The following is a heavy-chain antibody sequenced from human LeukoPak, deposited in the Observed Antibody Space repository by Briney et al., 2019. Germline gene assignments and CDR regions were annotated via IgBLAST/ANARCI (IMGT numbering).Heavy chain of an antibody. CDR2: IYYSGST. D-gene: IGHD2-21*01. V-gene: IGHV4-59*01. Sequence: PSETLSLTCTVSGGSISSYYWSWIRQPPGKGLVWIGYIYYSGSTNYNPSLKSRVTISVDTSKNQSSLKLSSVTAADTAVYYCARDIYCGGDCYSAAFDIWGQATMVTVSS. CDR3: ARDIYCGGDCYSAAFDI. CDR1: GGSISSYY. J-gene: IGHJ3*02.